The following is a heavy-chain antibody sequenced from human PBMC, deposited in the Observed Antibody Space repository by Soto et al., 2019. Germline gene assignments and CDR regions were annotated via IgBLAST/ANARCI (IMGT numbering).Heavy chain of an antibody. D-gene: IGHD6-13*01. CDR1: GYTFTSYD. CDR2: MNPNSGNT. Sequence: QVQLVQSGAEVKKPGASVKVSCKASGYTFTSYDINWVRQATGQGLEWMGWMNPNSGNTGYAQKFQGRVTMTRNTSISTAYMELSSLRSEDTAVYYCARREVYSSSWYVSPGAELDYWGQGTLVTVSS. J-gene: IGHJ4*02. V-gene: IGHV1-8*01. CDR3: ARREVYSSSWYVSPGAELDY.